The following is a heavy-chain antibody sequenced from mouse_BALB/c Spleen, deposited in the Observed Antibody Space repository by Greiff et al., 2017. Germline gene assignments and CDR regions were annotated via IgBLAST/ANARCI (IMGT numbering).Heavy chain of an antibody. V-gene: IGHV3-8*02. D-gene: IGHD2-4*01. J-gene: IGHJ3*01. Sequence: EVQRVESGPSLVKPSQTLSLTCSVTGDSITSGYWNWIRKFPGNKLEYMGYISYSGSTYYNPSLKSRISITRDTSKNQYYLQLNSVTTEDTATYYCARHDYDGFAYWGQGTLVTVSA. CDR1: GDSITSGY. CDR2: ISYSGST. CDR3: ARHDYDGFAY.